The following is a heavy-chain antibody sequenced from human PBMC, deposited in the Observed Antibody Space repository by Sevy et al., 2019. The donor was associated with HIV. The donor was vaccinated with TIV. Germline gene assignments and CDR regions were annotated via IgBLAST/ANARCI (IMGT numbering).Heavy chain of an antibody. J-gene: IGHJ3*02. CDR2: ISGNGENT. CDR1: EFTFSSHA. V-gene: IGHV3-23*01. CDR3: ARDGRGISAFDI. D-gene: IGHD3-3*02. Sequence: GGSLRLSCVAYEFTFSSHAVSWVRQAPGKGLEWVSAISGNGENTHYADSVRGRFTISRDNFKNTLYLQMNSLRAEDTALYYCARDGRGISAFDIWGQGTMVTVSS.